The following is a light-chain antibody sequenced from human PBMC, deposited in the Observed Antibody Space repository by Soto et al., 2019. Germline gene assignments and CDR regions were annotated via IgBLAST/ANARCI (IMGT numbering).Light chain of an antibody. J-gene: IGKJ1*01. V-gene: IGKV3-11*01. CDR2: DTS. CDR1: QSVSNY. Sequence: EIMLTQSPATLSLSPGERATLSCRASQSVSNYLAWYQQKPGQAPRLLIYDTSNRATGIPARCSGSGSGTAITLTISTLEPKEFAVYYCPQRSSRWTFGQGTKVEIK. CDR3: PQRSSRWT.